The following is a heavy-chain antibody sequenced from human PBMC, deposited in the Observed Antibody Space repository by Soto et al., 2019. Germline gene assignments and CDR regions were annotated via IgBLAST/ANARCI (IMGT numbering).Heavy chain of an antibody. V-gene: IGHV3-23*01. J-gene: IGHJ3*02. CDR1: GFTFGNYA. Sequence: EVQLLESGGGLVQPGGSLRLSCAASGFTFGNYAMIWVRQAPGKGLEWVSTISGGGDGTYYADSVRGRFTISRENSRNPVYLQRNRLRAEYTAVYYCAKKGLGSLATYCSTGDCHYAFDIWGQGTMVTVSS. D-gene: IGHD2-15*01. CDR2: ISGGGDGT. CDR3: AKKGLGSLATYCSTGDCHYAFDI.